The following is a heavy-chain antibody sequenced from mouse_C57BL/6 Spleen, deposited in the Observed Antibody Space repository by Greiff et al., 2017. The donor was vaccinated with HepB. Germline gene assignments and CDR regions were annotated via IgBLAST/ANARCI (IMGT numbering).Heavy chain of an antibody. CDR1: GYTFTSYW. J-gene: IGHJ2*01. CDR2: IYPSDSET. Sequence: VQLQQSGAELVRPGSSVKLSCKASGYTFTSYWMDWVKQRPGQGLEWIGNIYPSDSETHYNQKFKDKATLTVDKSSSTAYMQLSSLTSEDSAVYYCARWVTTVVADYFDYWGQGTTLTVSS. V-gene: IGHV1-61*01. CDR3: ARWVTTVVADYFDY. D-gene: IGHD1-1*01.